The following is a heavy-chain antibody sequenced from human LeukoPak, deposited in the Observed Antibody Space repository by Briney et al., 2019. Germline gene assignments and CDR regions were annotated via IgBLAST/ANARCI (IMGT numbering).Heavy chain of an antibody. CDR2: VHSSGST. J-gene: IGHJ4*02. CDR3: ARGVVAATFDY. V-gene: IGHV4-59*01. CDR1: GDSISSSW. D-gene: IGHD2-15*01. Sequence: SETLSLTCTVSGDSISSSWWSWIRQPPGKGLEWIAYVHSSGSTNYNPSLKSRVTISVDTSKNQFSLKLSSVTAADTAVYYCARGVVAATFDYWGQGTLVTVSS.